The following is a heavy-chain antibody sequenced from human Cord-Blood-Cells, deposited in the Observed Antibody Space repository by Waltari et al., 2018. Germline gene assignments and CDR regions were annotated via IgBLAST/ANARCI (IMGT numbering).Heavy chain of an antibody. V-gene: IGHV4-34*01. CDR3: ARGEYSSSSFDY. Sequence: IRQPPGKGLEWIGEINHSGSTNYNPSLKSRVTISVDTSKNQFSLKLSSVTAADTAVYYCARGEYSSSSFDYWGQGTLVTVSS. CDR2: INHSGST. J-gene: IGHJ4*02. D-gene: IGHD6-6*01.